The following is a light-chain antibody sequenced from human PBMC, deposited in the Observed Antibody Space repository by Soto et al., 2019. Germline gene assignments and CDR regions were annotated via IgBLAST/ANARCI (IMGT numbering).Light chain of an antibody. Sequence: DIQVTPSPSSLSASVGDRVTITCRASQYIYNYLSWYQQKPGKAPKRLIYAASSLQSGVPSRFSGSGSGTEFTLTISSLQPEDFAIYYCLQHNSYPLTFGRGTKVDI. CDR2: AAS. V-gene: IGKV1-17*01. CDR3: LQHNSYPLT. CDR1: QYIYNY. J-gene: IGKJ1*01.